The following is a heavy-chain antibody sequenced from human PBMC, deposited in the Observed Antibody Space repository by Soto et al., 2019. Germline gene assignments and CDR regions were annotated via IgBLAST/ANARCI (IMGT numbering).Heavy chain of an antibody. J-gene: IGHJ4*02. CDR3: VRDSGWPILNFDS. CDR1: GFDFRSYG. Sequence: GGSLRLSCTASGFDFRSYGIHWVRQAPGRGLEWVAAASYDGSETYYADSAKGRFTVSKEISRNTAFLQMNALRHEDTAVYFCVRDSGWPILNFDSWGQGTLVTVSS. CDR2: ASYDGSET. V-gene: IGHV3-30*03. D-gene: IGHD3-10*01.